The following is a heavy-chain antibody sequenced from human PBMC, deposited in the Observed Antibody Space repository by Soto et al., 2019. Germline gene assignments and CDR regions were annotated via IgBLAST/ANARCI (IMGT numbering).Heavy chain of an antibody. Sequence: PGGSLRLSCAASGFTFRNFAMTWVRQAPGKGLEWVSGISGSGRMTYYAHSVKGHFTISRDNSKNTLYLQMNSLRAEATAVYYCEKDAEDSVNEQNPGDCWGQGTVVTVSS. CDR3: EKDAEDSVNEQNPGDC. J-gene: IGHJ4*02. V-gene: IGHV3-23*01. CDR1: GFTFRNFA. D-gene: IGHD1-1*01. CDR2: ISGSGRMT.